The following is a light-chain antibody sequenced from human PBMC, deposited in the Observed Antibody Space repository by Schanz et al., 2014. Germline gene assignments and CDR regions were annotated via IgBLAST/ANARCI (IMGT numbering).Light chain of an antibody. CDR3: QQRDNWPLLT. CDR2: DAS. J-gene: IGKJ4*01. CDR1: QSLSSNS. Sequence: EIVLTQSPGTLSLSPGERATLSCRASQSLSSNSLAWYQLRPGQAPRLLIYDASNRATGTPGRFSGSGSWGDYTLTISSLQSEDFAVYYCQQRDNWPLLTFGGGTKVEIK. V-gene: IGKV3D-20*02.